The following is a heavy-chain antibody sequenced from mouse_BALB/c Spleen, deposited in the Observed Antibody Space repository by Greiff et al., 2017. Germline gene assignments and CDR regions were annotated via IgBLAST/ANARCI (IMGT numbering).Heavy chain of an antibody. CDR3: ARGDYGYDEGYAMDY. J-gene: IGHJ4*01. Sequence: QVQLKESGADLAKPGASVKMSCKASGYTFTSYWMHWVKQRPGQGLEWIGYINPSTGYTEYNQKFKDKDTLTADNSASTAYMQLSSLTSEASADYYCARGDYGYDEGYAMDYWGQGTSVTVSS. V-gene: IGHV1-7*01. CDR1: GYTFTSYW. CDR2: INPSTGYT. D-gene: IGHD2-2*01.